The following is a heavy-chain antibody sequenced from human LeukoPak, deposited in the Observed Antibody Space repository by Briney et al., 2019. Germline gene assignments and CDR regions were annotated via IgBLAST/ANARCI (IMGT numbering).Heavy chain of an antibody. J-gene: IGHJ6*02. Sequence: PGGSLRLSCAASGFTFDDYAMHWVRQAPGKGLEWVSGISWNSGKIGYADSVKGRFTISRDNAKNSLYLQMNSLRDEDTALYYCVKDSVSPGYFGYGMDVWGQGTTVTVS. CDR3: VKDSVSPGYFGYGMDV. V-gene: IGHV3-9*01. D-gene: IGHD2-21*01. CDR1: GFTFDDYA. CDR2: ISWNSGKI.